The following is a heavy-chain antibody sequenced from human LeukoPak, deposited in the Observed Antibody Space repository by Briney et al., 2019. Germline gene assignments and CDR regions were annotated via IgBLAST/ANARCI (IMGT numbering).Heavy chain of an antibody. CDR2: ISESGSRT. V-gene: IGHV3-48*03. J-gene: IGHJ4*02. CDR1: GFTLSSYE. D-gene: IGHD7-27*01. Sequence: GGSLRLSCAASGFTLSSYEMSWVRQAPGQGLEWVSYISESGSRTHYADSVKGRFTISRDNARSSLYLQMNSLRAEDTAVYYCVRDSPLIGDRVEFWGQGTLVTVSS. CDR3: VRDSPLIGDRVEF.